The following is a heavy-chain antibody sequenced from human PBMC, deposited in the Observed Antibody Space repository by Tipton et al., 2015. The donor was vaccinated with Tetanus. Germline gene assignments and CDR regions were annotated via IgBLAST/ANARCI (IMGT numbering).Heavy chain of an antibody. CDR2: FYHKGNT. D-gene: IGHD3-10*01. Sequence: GLVKPSETLSLICSVSGGSLTSHYWSWIRQPPGKGLEWLGYFYHKGNTKNNPSLKSRVTVSMDTSKNQFSLELKSVTAADTAVYFCARGWFGGLGDWGQGTLVTVSS. J-gene: IGHJ4*02. CDR1: GGSLTSHY. CDR3: ARGWFGGLGD. V-gene: IGHV4-59*11.